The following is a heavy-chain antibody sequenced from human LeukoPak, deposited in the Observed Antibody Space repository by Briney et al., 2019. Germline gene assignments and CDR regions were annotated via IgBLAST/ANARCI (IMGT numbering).Heavy chain of an antibody. CDR3: ARGPRILAAGSYYFDY. CDR1: GFTFSSYA. J-gene: IGHJ4*02. CDR2: INVNGGAM. D-gene: IGHD6-13*01. Sequence: GGSLRLSCAASGFTFSSYAMSWIRQAPGKGLEWVSFINVNGGAMYYADFVKGRFTISRDNAKSSLYLEMNSLRVEDTAVYYCARGPRILAAGSYYFDYWGQGSLVTVSS. V-gene: IGHV3-11*01.